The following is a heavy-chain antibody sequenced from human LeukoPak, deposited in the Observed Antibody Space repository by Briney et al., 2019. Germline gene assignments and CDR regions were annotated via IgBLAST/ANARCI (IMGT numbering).Heavy chain of an antibody. J-gene: IGHJ4*02. V-gene: IGHV1-69*13. CDR2: IIPVFGTA. CDR1: GGSFSSYA. Sequence: ASVRVSCKASGGSFSSYAISWVRQAPGQGLEWMGGIIPVFGTANYAQKFQGRVTITADESTSTAYMELSSLRSEDTAVYYCARDFGDYYDSSGYYVHFVYWGQGTLVTV. D-gene: IGHD3-22*01. CDR3: ARDFGDYYDSSGYYVHFVY.